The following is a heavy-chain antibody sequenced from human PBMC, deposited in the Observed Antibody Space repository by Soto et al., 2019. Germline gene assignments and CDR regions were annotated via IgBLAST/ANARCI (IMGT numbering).Heavy chain of an antibody. D-gene: IGHD3-10*01. V-gene: IGHV3-21*02. CDR2: ITSSSSHI. CDR3: VRERGLSSFYGMDV. CDR1: GFTLRSYT. Sequence: EVQQVESGGGLVKPGGSLRLSCAASGFTLRSYTMNWVRQASEKGLEWVASITSSSSHIYYADSVKGRFTISRDNAGNSLYLQMNSLRAEDTAVYYCVRERGLSSFYGMDVWGQGTTVTVSS. J-gene: IGHJ6*02.